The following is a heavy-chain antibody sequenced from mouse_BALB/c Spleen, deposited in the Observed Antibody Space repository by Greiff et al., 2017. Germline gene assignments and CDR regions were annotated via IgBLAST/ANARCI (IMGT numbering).Heavy chain of an antibody. CDR3: VRGAFDY. CDR2: IRSKSNNYAT. CDR1: GFTFNTNA. J-gene: IGHJ2*01. Sequence: EAGGGLVQPKGSLKLSCAASGFTFNTNAMNWVRQAPGKGLEWVARIRSKSNNYATYYADSVKDRFTISRDDSQSMLYLQMNNLKTEDTAMYYCVRGAFDYWGQGTTLTVSS. D-gene: IGHD3-1*01. V-gene: IGHV10S3*01.